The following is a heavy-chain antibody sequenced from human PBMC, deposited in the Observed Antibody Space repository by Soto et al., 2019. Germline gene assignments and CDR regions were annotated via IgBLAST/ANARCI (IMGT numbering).Heavy chain of an antibody. Sequence: QVQLQESGPGLVKPSQTLSLTCTVSGGSISSGGYYWIWIRKHPGKGLERIGYIYDSGSTYYNPSLKSRVTTSVDTSKNQFSLKLSSGAGAETVVYYCAGGSGDFWGGYYPGVHDYWGQGTLVTVSS. CDR3: AGGSGDFWGGYYPGVHDY. J-gene: IGHJ4*02. V-gene: IGHV4-31*03. CDR2: IYDSGST. CDR1: GGSISSGGYY. D-gene: IGHD3-3*01.